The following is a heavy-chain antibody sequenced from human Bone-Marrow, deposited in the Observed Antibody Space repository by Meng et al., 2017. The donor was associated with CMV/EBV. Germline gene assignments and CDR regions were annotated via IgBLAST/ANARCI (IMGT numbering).Heavy chain of an antibody. D-gene: IGHD4-23*01. J-gene: IGHJ6*02. Sequence: GGSLRLSCAASGFTFSSYWMSWVRQAPGKGLEWVANIKQDGSEKYYVDSVKGRFTISRDNAKNSLYLQMNSLRAEDTAVYYCAKALLDRPGRIGLVVTLSSYYYYGMDVWGQGTTVTVSS. CDR3: AKALLDRPGRIGLVVTLSSYYYYGMDV. CDR2: IKQDGSEK. CDR1: GFTFSSYW. V-gene: IGHV3-7*03.